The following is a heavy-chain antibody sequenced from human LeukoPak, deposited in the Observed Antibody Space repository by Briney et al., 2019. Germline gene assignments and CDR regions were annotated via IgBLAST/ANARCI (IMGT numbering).Heavy chain of an antibody. D-gene: IGHD3-10*01. J-gene: IGHJ5*02. CDR2: IYYSGST. V-gene: IGHV4-59*01. Sequence: SETLSLTRTVSGGSISSYYWSWIRQPPGKGREWIGDIYYSGSTNYNPSLKSRVTISVDTSKNQFSLKLSSVTAADTAVYYCARGDYYGSGSYYYNWFDPWGQGTLVTVSS. CDR3: ARGDYYGSGSYYYNWFDP. CDR1: GGSISSYY.